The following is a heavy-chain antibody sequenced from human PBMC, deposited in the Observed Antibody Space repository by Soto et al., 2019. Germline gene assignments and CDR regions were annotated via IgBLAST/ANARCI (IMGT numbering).Heavy chain of an antibody. D-gene: IGHD2-15*01. J-gene: IGHJ6*02. CDR1: GFTFSSSA. V-gene: IGHV1-58*01. Sequence: SVKVSCKASGFTFSSSAVQWVRQARGQRLEWIGWIVVGNGNTNYAQKFQERVTITRDMSTRTAYMELSGLRSEDTAVYYCAGRYCSGGSCYNYYGMDVWGRGTTVTVSS. CDR3: AGRYCSGGSCYNYYGMDV. CDR2: IVVGNGNT.